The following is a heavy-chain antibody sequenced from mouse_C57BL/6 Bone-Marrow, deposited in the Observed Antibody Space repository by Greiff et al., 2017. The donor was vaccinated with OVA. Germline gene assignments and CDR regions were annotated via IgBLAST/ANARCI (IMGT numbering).Heavy chain of an antibody. CDR2: IDPEDGET. CDR1: GFNIKDYY. CDR3: ARPYSGSSTFAY. J-gene: IGHJ3*01. V-gene: IGHV14-2*01. Sequence: EVQGVESGAELVKPGASVKLSCTASGFNIKDYYMHWVKQRTEQGLEWIGRIDPEDGETKYAPKFQGKATITADTSSNTAYLQLSSLTSEDTAVYYCARPYSGSSTFAYWGQGTLVTVSA. D-gene: IGHD1-1*01.